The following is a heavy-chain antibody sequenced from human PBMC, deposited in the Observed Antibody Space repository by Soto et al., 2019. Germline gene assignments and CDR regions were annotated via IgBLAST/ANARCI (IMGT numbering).Heavy chain of an antibody. CDR3: ARVTTPSTHYYYYMDV. J-gene: IGHJ6*03. CDR1: GGSISSGGYY. D-gene: IGHD4-17*01. V-gene: IGHV4-31*01. Sequence: QVQLQESGPGLVKPSQTLSLTCTVSGGSISSGGYYWSWIRQHPVQGLEWIGYIYYSGSTYYNPSLKSQVTITVDTSKNQFSLKLSSVTAADTDVYYCARVTTPSTHYYYYMDVWGKGNTVTVSS. CDR2: IYYSGST.